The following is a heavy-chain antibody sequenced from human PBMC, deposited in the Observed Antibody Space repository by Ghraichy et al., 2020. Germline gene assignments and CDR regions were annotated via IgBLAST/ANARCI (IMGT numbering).Heavy chain of an antibody. V-gene: IGHV3-33*01. J-gene: IGHJ3*02. CDR2: IWADGTKE. CDR1: GFTLSSYG. CDR3: ARGKGEDYKDAFDI. D-gene: IGHD5-24*01. Sequence: GGSLRLSCEASGFTLSSYGMHWVRRAPGKGLEWVAVIWADGTKEYYADSVKGRFAISRDNSKNRLYLQMNSLRTDDTAVYYCARGKGEDYKDAFDIWGQGTMVTVSS.